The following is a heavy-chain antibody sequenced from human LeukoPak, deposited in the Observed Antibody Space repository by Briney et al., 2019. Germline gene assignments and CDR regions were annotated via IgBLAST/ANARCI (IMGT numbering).Heavy chain of an antibody. D-gene: IGHD3-10*01. CDR2: INHSGST. V-gene: IGHV4-34*01. J-gene: IGHJ4*02. CDR3: ARLWFGDDFDY. Sequence: SETLSLTCAVYGGSFSGYYWSWIRQPPGKGLEWIGEINHSGSTNYNPSLKSRVTISIDTSKNQFSLKLSSVTAADTAVYYCARLWFGDDFDYWGQGTLVTVSS. CDR1: GGSFSGYY.